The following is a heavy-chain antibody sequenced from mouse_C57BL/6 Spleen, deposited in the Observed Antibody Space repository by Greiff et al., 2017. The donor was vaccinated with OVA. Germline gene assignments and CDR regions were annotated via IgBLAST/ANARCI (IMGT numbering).Heavy chain of an antibody. CDR3: TSYYGRGYFDV. CDR2: IRLKSDNYAT. Sequence: EVKLVESGGGLVQPGGSMKLSCVASGFTFSNYWMNWVRQSPEQGLEWVAQIRLKSDNYATHYAESVKGRFTISRDDSKSSVYLQMNNLRAEDTGIYYCTSYYGRGYFDVWGTGTTVTVSS. V-gene: IGHV6-3*01. D-gene: IGHD1-1*01. CDR1: GFTFSNYW. J-gene: IGHJ1*03.